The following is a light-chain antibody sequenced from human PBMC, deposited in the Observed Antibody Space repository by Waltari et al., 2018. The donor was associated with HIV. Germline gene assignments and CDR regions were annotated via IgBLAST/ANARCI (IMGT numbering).Light chain of an antibody. CDR1: SGYSNYK. Sequence: QPVLTQPHSASASLGASVTLTCTLSSGYSNYKVAWYQQRPGKGPRFVMRVGTGGIVGSKGDGIPDRFSVLGSGLNRYLTIKNIQEEDESDYHCGADHGSGSNFFWVFGGGTKLTVL. J-gene: IGLJ3*02. CDR2: VGTGGIVG. V-gene: IGLV9-49*01. CDR3: GADHGSGSNFFWV.